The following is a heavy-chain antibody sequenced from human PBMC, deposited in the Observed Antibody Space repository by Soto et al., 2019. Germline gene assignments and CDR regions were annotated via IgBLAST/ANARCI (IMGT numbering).Heavy chain of an antibody. Sequence: SGGSLRLSCAASGFTLSTYTMTWVRQAPGKGLEWVSSITSSSSYIYYTDSVKGRFTISRDNAKNSLYLQMNSLRVDDTAVYYCARYCSGGSCYPPDYWGQGTLVTVSS. CDR2: ITSSSSYI. CDR3: ARYCSGGSCYPPDY. J-gene: IGHJ4*02. D-gene: IGHD2-15*01. CDR1: GFTLSTYT. V-gene: IGHV3-21*01.